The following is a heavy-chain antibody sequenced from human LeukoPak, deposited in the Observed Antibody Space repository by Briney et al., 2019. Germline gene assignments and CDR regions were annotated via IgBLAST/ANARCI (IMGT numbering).Heavy chain of an antibody. CDR1: GFTFSNYY. J-gene: IGHJ5*02. D-gene: IGHD3-22*01. CDR3: ARDVYYYDSSGFDP. Sequence: GSLRLSCAASGFTFSNYYMNWVRQAPGKGLEWVSSISGSSSYIYYADSVKGRFTISRDNAKNSLYLQMNSLRAEDTAVYYCARDVYYYDSSGFDPWGQGTLVTVSS. CDR2: ISGSSSYI. V-gene: IGHV3-21*01.